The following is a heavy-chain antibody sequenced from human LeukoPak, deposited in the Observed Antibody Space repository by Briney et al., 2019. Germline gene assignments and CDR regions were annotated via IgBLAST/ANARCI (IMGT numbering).Heavy chain of an antibody. CDR2: IYPGDSDT. CDR3: ARLDIGYCSSTSCPTSFDY. J-gene: IGHJ4*02. CDR1: GYSLTSYW. V-gene: IGHV5-51*01. D-gene: IGHD2-2*01. Sequence: GESLKISCNCSGYSLTSYWIGWVRPMPGKGLEWMGIIYPGDSDTRYRPSFQGQGTISADKSISTAYLQWSSLKASDTAMYYCARLDIGYCSSTSCPTSFDYWGQGTLVTVSS.